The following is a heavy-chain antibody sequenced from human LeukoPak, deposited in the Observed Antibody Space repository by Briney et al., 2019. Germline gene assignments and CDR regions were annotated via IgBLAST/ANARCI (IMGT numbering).Heavy chain of an antibody. Sequence: PGRSLRLSCAASGFTFSSYGMHWVRQAPGKGLEWVAVISYDGSNKYYADSVKGRFTISRDNAKSSVSLQMNSLRAEDTAIYYCARDLFNRDGYDIWGPGTTVIVSS. CDR2: ISYDGSNK. J-gene: IGHJ3*02. CDR3: ARDLFNRDGYDI. V-gene: IGHV3-30*03. D-gene: IGHD5-24*01. CDR1: GFTFSSYG.